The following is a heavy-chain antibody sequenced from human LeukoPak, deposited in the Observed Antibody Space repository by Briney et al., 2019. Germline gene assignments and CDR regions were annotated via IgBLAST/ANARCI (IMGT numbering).Heavy chain of an antibody. V-gene: IGHV3-30*18. Sequence: GGSLRLSCAASGFTFSSYGMHWVREAPGKGLVWGAVISYDGSSKYYADSVKGRFTISRDNSKNTLYLQMNSLRAEDTAVYYCAKDRDPSSLVILDYWGQGTLVTVSS. CDR1: GFTFSSYG. J-gene: IGHJ4*02. CDR3: AKDRDPSSLVILDY. CDR2: ISYDGSSK. D-gene: IGHD3-9*01.